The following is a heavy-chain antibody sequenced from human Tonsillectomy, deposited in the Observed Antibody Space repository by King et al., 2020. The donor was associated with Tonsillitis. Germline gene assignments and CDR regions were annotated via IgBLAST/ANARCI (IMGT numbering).Heavy chain of an antibody. CDR1: GFTFSSYG. CDR3: AKDRGDVDPGSYGMDV. D-gene: IGHD5-18*01. J-gene: IGHJ6*02. CDR2: ISYDGSNK. Sequence: VQLVQSGGGVVQPGGSLGLSCAASGFTFSSYGMHWVRQAPGKGLEWMAVISYDGSNKYYADSVKGRFTISRDNSKNTLYLQMNSLTAEDTAVYYCAKDRGDVDPGSYGMDVWGQGTTVTVSS. V-gene: IGHV3-30*18.